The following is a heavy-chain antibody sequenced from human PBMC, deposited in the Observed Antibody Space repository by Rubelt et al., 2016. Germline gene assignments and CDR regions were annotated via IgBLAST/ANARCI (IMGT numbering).Heavy chain of an antibody. CDR1: GGSFSGYS. Sequence: QVQLQQWGAGLVKPSETLSLTCAVYGGSFSGYSWTWIRQPPGKGLEWLGEIDHSGNTDYIPSLKSRVSISVDTSKKQISLKMISVTAADTAVYYCARLQWELSTIDFWGQGTLVTVSS. CDR2: IDHSGNT. J-gene: IGHJ4*02. CDR3: ARLQWELSTIDF. V-gene: IGHV4-34*01. D-gene: IGHD1-26*01.